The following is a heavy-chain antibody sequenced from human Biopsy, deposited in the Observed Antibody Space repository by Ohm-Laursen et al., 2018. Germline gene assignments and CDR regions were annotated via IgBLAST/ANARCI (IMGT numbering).Heavy chain of an antibody. J-gene: IGHJ6*02. V-gene: IGHV4-34*01. D-gene: IGHD3-22*01. CDR3: VRGVDYYDPYHYYALDV. Sequence: SDTLSLTCAVYGESFNGYYWSWIRQTPGKGLEWIGEINHSGRTNYNPSLKSRVTISVDTSKNQFSLKVRFGTAADTAVYYCVRGVDYYDPYHYYALDVWGQGTTVTVSS. CDR2: INHSGRT. CDR1: GESFNGYY.